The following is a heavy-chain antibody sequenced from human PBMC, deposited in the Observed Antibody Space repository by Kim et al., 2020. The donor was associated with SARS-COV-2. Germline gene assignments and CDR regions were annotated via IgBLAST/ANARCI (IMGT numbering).Heavy chain of an antibody. CDR3: ARGYSGYDYFGY. D-gene: IGHD5-12*01. V-gene: IGHV3-30*04. CDR1: GFTFSSYA. CDR2: ISYDGSNK. J-gene: IGHJ4*02. Sequence: GGSLRLSCAASGFTFSSYAMHWVRQAPGKGLEWVAVISYDGSNKYYADSVKGRFTISRDNSKNTLYLQMNSLRAEDTAVYYCARGYSGYDYFGYWGQGTLLTASP.